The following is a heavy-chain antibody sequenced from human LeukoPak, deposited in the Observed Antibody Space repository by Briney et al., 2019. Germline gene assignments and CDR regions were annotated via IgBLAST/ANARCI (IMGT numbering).Heavy chain of an antibody. J-gene: IGHJ4*02. D-gene: IGHD1-26*01. CDR2: ISGSGGST. Sequence: GGSLRLSCAASGFTFSSYGMSWVRQAPGKGLEWVSAISGSGGSTYYADSVKGRFTISRDNSKNTLYLQMNSLRAEDTAVYYCAKDSPPPRELLPDYWGQGTLVTVSS. CDR3: AKDSPPPRELLPDY. V-gene: IGHV3-23*01. CDR1: GFTFSSYG.